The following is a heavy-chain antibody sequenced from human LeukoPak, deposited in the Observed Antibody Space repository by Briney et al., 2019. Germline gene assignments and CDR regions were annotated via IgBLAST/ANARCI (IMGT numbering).Heavy chain of an antibody. CDR1: GFTFSSYA. CDR2: ISGSGGST. Sequence: PGASLRLSGVASGFTFSSYAMSWVRQAPGKGLEWVSAISGSGGSTYYADSVKGRFTISRDNSKNTLYLQMNSLRAEDTAVYYCAKDRYYYDSSGYYGDFDYWGQGTLVTVSS. D-gene: IGHD3-22*01. CDR3: AKDRYYYDSSGYYGDFDY. J-gene: IGHJ4*02. V-gene: IGHV3-23*01.